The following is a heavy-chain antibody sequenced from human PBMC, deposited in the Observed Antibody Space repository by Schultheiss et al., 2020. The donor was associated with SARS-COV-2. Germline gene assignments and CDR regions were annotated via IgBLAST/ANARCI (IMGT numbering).Heavy chain of an antibody. J-gene: IGHJ6*02. CDR2: IKQDGSEK. CDR1: GFTFSSYS. CDR3: ARGGIQLWFYYGMDV. D-gene: IGHD5-18*01. Sequence: GGSLRLSCAASGFTFSSYSMNWVRQAPGKGLEWVANIKQDGSEKYYVDSVKGRFTISRDNSKNTLYLQMNSLRAEDTAVYYCARGGIQLWFYYGMDVWGQGTTVTVSS. V-gene: IGHV3-7*01.